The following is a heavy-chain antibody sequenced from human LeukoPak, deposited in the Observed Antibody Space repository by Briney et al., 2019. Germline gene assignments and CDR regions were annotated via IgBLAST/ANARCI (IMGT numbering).Heavy chain of an antibody. Sequence: GGSLRLSCAASGFTVSSNYMSWVRQAPGKGLEWVSSISSSSSYIYYADSVKGRFTISRDNAKNSVYLQMNSLRAEDTAVYYCAKADGDKPFDYWGQGTLVTVSS. CDR1: GFTVSSNY. D-gene: IGHD4-17*01. V-gene: IGHV3-21*01. CDR2: ISSSSSYI. CDR3: AKADGDKPFDY. J-gene: IGHJ4*02.